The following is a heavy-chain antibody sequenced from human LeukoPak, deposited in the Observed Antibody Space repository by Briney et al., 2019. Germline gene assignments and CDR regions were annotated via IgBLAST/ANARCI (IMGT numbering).Heavy chain of an antibody. D-gene: IGHD3-16*02. CDR1: AFTFSTYT. J-gene: IGHJ5*02. Sequence: GGSLRLSCAASAFTFSTYTMNWVRQAPGKGLEWVSSISSDSNYIYYADSVKGRFTISRDNSKNTLYLQMNSLTAEDTAVYYCAGRQGRYRHNYFDPWGQGALVSDCS. V-gene: IGHV3-21*04. CDR2: ISSDSNYI. CDR3: AGRQGRYRHNYFDP.